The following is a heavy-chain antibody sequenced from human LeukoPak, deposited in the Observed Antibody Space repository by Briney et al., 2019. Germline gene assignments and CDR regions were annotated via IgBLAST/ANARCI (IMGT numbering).Heavy chain of an antibody. CDR1: GFTFSSYA. Sequence: PGGSLRLSCAASGFTFSSYAMLWVRQAPGKGLEWVAVISYDGSNKYYADSVKGRFTISRDNSKNTLYLQMNSLRAEDTAVYYCARESYYDFWSGYYWGTYYFDYWGQGTLVTVSS. CDR2: ISYDGSNK. V-gene: IGHV3-30-3*01. D-gene: IGHD3-3*01. CDR3: ARESYYDFWSGYYWGTYYFDY. J-gene: IGHJ4*02.